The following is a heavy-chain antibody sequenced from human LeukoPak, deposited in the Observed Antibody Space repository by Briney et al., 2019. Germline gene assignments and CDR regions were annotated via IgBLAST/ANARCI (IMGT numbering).Heavy chain of an antibody. J-gene: IGHJ5*02. Sequence: SETLSLTCTVSGGSISSYYWSWIRQPAGKGLEWIGRIYTSGSTNYNPSPKSRVTMSVDTSKNQFSLKLSSVTAADTAVYYCARIYYYDSSAFFSFDPWGQGTLVTVSS. CDR1: GGSISSYY. CDR2: IYTSGST. D-gene: IGHD3-22*01. V-gene: IGHV4-4*07. CDR3: ARIYYYDSSAFFSFDP.